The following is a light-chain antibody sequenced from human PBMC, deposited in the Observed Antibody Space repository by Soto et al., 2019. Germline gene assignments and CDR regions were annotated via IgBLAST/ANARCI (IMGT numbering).Light chain of an antibody. CDR1: QDIASW. CDR2: GAS. Sequence: DIRMTQSPSSVSGSVGYRFSMTCRASQDIASWLAWYQQRPGKAPVLLIFGASILQSGVSSRFSGSGAGTEFNLTINSLQPEDFGVYYCQQAHNLPVTFGGGTTGDIK. CDR3: QQAHNLPVT. V-gene: IGKV1-12*01. J-gene: IGKJ4*01.